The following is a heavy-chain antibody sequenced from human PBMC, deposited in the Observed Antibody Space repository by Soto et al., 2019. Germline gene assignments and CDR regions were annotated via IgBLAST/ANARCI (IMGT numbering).Heavy chain of an antibody. Sequence: PGASLKISCKGSGYSFTSYWISWGREMPGKGLEWMGRIDPSDSYTNYSPSFQGHVTISADKSISTAYLQWSSLKASDTAMYYCARLRPYYDSSGYYYYHFDYWGQGTLVTVSS. V-gene: IGHV5-10-1*01. CDR2: IDPSDSYT. J-gene: IGHJ4*02. D-gene: IGHD3-22*01. CDR3: ARLRPYYDSSGYYYYHFDY. CDR1: GYSFTSYW.